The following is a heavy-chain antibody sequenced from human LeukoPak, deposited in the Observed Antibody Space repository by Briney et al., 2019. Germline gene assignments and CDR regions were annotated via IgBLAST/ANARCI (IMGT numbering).Heavy chain of an antibody. CDR3: ARAGARWLQLNYFDY. V-gene: IGHV1-2*02. Sequence: ASVKVSCKASGYTFTGYYMHWVRQAPGQGLEWKGWINPNSGGTNYAQKFQGRVTMTRDTSISTAYMELSRLRSDDTAVYYCARAGARWLQLNYFDYWGQGTLVTVSS. CDR1: GYTFTGYY. CDR2: INPNSGGT. J-gene: IGHJ4*02. D-gene: IGHD5-24*01.